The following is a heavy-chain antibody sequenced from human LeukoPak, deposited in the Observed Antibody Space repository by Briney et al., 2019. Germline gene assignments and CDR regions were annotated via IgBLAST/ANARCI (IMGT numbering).Heavy chain of an antibody. D-gene: IGHD3/OR15-3a*01. CDR3: ATDGKGDWHLYADY. Sequence: GSLRLSCAASGFTFSNAWMSWVRQTPAKGLEWLALISYDASQQYYADSVRGRFTISRDNSKNTLYLQMNSLKPEDTAIYYCATDGKGDWHLYADYWGQGTLVTVSS. CDR1: GFTFSNAW. V-gene: IGHV3-30-3*01. J-gene: IGHJ4*02. CDR2: ISYDASQQ.